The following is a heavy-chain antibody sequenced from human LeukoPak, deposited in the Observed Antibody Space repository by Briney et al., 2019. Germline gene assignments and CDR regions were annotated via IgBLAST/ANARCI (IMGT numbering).Heavy chain of an antibody. J-gene: IGHJ6*03. Sequence: PSETLSLTCAVSGYSISSGYYWGWIRQPPGKGLEWIGSIYHSGSTYYNPSLKSRVTISVDTSKNQFSLKLSSVTAADTAVYYCARDRGYYMDVWGKGTTVTVSS. CDR3: ARDRGYYMDV. CDR1: GYSISSGYY. V-gene: IGHV4-38-2*02. CDR2: IYHSGST.